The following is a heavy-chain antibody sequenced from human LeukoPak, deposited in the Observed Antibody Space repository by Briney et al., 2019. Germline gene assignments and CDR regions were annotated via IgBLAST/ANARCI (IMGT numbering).Heavy chain of an antibody. CDR3: ARGGGLDV. Sequence: GGSLRLSCAVSGLTFSSSWMNWARQAPGKGLEWVASINHNGNVNYYVDSVKGRFTISRDNAKNSLYLQMSNLRAEDTAVYFCARGGGLDVWGQGATVTVSS. V-gene: IGHV3-7*03. J-gene: IGHJ6*02. CDR2: INHNGNVN. CDR1: GLTFSSSW. D-gene: IGHD3-16*01.